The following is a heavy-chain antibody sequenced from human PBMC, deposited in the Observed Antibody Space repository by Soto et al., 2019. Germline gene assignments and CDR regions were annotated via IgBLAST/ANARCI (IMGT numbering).Heavy chain of an antibody. CDR2: IGFDGTNI. J-gene: IGHJ4*02. CDR1: GFDFKTYG. Sequence: QGQLVESGGGVVQPGRSLRLSCVASGFDFKTYGMHWVRQAPGKGLEWVAVIGFDGTNIHYSDSVRGRFSISRDNSENAVSLQLNSLRVEDTALYYCVRTVWVINICSYRGVRWGQGTLVTV. CDR3: VRTVWVINICSYRGVR. V-gene: IGHV3-33*01. D-gene: IGHD3-22*01.